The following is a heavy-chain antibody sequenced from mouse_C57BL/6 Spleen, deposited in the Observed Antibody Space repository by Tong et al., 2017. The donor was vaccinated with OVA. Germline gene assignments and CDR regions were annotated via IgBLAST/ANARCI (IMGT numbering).Heavy chain of an antibody. J-gene: IGHJ1*01. Sequence: EVQLQESGGGLVKPGGSLKLSCAASGFTFSSYAMSWVRQTPEKRLEWVATISSGGSYTYYPDSVKGRFTISRDNAKNTLYLQMSSLKSEDTAMYYCAREDGYFDVWGAGTTVTVSS. CDR1: GFTFSSYA. CDR3: AREDGYFDV. CDR2: ISSGGSYT. V-gene: IGHV5-9-3*01.